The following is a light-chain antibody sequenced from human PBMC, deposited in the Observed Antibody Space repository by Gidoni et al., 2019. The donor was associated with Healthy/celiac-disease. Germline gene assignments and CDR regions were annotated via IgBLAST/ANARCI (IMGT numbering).Light chain of an antibody. J-gene: IGKJ4*01. Sequence: DTQMTQLPSSLSASVGDRVTITCRASQSISIYLNWYQQKPGKAPRLLICAASSLQSGVPSRFSGSGSETDFTLTISSLQPEDFATYYCQQSYSTPLTFGGGTKVEIK. CDR1: QSISIY. CDR3: QQSYSTPLT. CDR2: AAS. V-gene: IGKV1-39*01.